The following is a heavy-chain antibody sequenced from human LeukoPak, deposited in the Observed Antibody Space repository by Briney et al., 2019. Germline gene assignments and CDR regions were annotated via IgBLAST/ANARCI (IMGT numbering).Heavy chain of an antibody. D-gene: IGHD3-22*01. CDR2: ISGSGGST. J-gene: IGHJ4*02. Sequence: PGGSLRLSCAASGFTFSSYAMSWVRQAPGKGLEWVSAISGSGGSTYYADSVKGRFTISGDNSKNTLYLQMNSLRAEDTAVYYCAKNAGDITMIVVVPGFDYWGQGTLVTVSS. V-gene: IGHV3-23*01. CDR1: GFTFSSYA. CDR3: AKNAGDITMIVVVPGFDY.